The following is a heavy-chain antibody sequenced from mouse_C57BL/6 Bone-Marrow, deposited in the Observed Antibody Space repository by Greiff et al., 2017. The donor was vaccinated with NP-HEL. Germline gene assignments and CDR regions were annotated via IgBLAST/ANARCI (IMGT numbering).Heavy chain of an antibody. CDR3: ARGYDGYLYAMDY. Sequence: EVQRVESGGGLVKPGGSLKLSCAASGFTFSDYGMHWVRQAPEKGLEWVAYISSGSSTIYYADTVKGRFTISRDNAKNTLFLQMTSLRSEDTAMYYCARGYDGYLYAMDYWGQGTSVTVSS. D-gene: IGHD2-3*01. CDR1: GFTFSDYG. V-gene: IGHV5-17*01. CDR2: ISSGSSTI. J-gene: IGHJ4*01.